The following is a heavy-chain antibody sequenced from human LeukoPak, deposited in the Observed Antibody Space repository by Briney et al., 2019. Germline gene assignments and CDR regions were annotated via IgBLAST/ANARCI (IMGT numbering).Heavy chain of an antibody. CDR1: GFTVSSNY. CDR2: IYSDGDI. J-gene: IGHJ5*02. V-gene: IGHV3-53*01. D-gene: IGHD4-17*01. Sequence: PGGSLRLSCAASGFTVSSNYISWVRLAPGKGLEFVSAIYSDGDIYYADSVKGRFTISSDNSKNTVYLQMNSLRVEDTALYYCTRAQTRVTTWDRWGQGALVTVSS. CDR3: TRAQTRVTTWDR.